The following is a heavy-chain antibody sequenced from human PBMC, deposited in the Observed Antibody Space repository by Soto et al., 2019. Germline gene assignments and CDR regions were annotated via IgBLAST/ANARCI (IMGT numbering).Heavy chain of an antibody. J-gene: IGHJ3*02. V-gene: IGHV4-34*01. CDR2: INHSGNT. Sequence: SETLSLTCAVYGGSFSGYYWSWIHQPPGKGLEWIGEINHSGNTNYNPSLKSRVTISVDKSKNQFSLKLSSVTAADTAVYYCARGDCSGGSCYSVDIWGQGTMVTVSS. D-gene: IGHD2-15*01. CDR3: ARGDCSGGSCYSVDI. CDR1: GGSFSGYY.